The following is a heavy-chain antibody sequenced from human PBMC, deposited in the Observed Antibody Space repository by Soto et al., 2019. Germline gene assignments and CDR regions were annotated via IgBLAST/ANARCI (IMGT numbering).Heavy chain of an antibody. Sequence: QVQLQESGPGLVKPSETLSLTCAVSGGSIGGYNCAWIRQPPGKSLEWVGYVYATGGSRYNPSLTDRVTLSTDTSKSQSSLQMRSVTAAHTAVYYCVRQGIGTQHGLVDIWGRGTTVTVSS. CDR2: VYATGGS. D-gene: IGHD1-7*01. CDR3: VRQGIGTQHGLVDI. V-gene: IGHV4-59*08. CDR1: GGSIGGYN. J-gene: IGHJ6*02.